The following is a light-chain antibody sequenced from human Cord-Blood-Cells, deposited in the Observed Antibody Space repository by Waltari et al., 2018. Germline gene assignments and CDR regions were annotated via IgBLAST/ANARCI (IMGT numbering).Light chain of an antibody. Sequence: EIVMTQSPATLSVSPGERATRSCRASQSVSSNLAWYQQKPGQAPRLLIYGASTRATGIPARFSGSGSGTEFTLTISSLQSEDFAVYYCQKYNNWLYSFGQGTKLEIK. CDR3: QKYNNWLYS. V-gene: IGKV3-15*01. J-gene: IGKJ2*03. CDR2: GAS. CDR1: QSVSSN.